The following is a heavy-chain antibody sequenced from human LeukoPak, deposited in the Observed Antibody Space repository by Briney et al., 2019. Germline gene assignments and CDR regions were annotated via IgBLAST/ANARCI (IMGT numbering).Heavy chain of an antibody. CDR2: ISYDGSNK. J-gene: IGHJ6*02. CDR3: ARAPDYGDHNYYGMDV. Sequence: GGSLRLSCAASGFTFSSYAMHWVRQAPGKGLEWVAVISYDGSNKYYADSVKGRFTISRDNSKNTLYLQMNGLRAEDTAVYYCARAPDYGDHNYYGMDVWGQGTTVTVSS. V-gene: IGHV3-30-3*01. D-gene: IGHD4-17*01. CDR1: GFTFSSYA.